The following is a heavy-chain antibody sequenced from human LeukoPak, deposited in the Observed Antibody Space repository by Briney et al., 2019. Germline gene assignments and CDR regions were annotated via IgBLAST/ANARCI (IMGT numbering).Heavy chain of an antibody. J-gene: IGHJ6*02. V-gene: IGHV3-11*06. CDR1: GFTFSDYY. CDR3: ARDCSSTSCYVFWEPGYGMDV. Sequence: GGSQRLSCAASGFTFSDYYMSWIRQAPGKGPEWDSHISSSRSYTNYADSVKGRFTISRDNAKSSLYLQMNSLRAEDTAVYYCARDCSSTSCYVFWEPGYGMDVWGQGTTVTVSS. CDR2: ISSSRSYT. D-gene: IGHD2-2*01.